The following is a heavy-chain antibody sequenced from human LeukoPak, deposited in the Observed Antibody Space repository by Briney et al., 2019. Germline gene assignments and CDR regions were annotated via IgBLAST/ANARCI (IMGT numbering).Heavy chain of an antibody. CDR1: GGSISSYY. CDR2: IYYSGST. Sequence: SETLSLTCTVSGGSISSYYWSWIRQPPGKGLEWIGYIYYSGSTNYNPSLKSRVTISVDTSKNQFSLKLSSVTAADTAVYYCARFRTRRYSSSSGKGDRPAYFDYWGQGTLVTVSS. CDR3: ARFRTRRYSSSSGKGDRPAYFDY. V-gene: IGHV4-59*08. D-gene: IGHD6-6*01. J-gene: IGHJ4*02.